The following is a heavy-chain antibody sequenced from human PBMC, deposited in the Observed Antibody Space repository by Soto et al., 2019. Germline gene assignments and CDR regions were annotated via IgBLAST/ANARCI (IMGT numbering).Heavy chain of an antibody. CDR2: ISGSGGST. Sequence: PGGSLRLSCAASGFTFSSYAMSWVRQAPGKGLEWVSAISGSGGSTYYADSVKGRFTISRDNSKNTLYLQMNSLRAEDTAVYYCAKGKNGYQLLLGLPTDYWGQGTLVTVSS. CDR3: AKGKNGYQLLLGLPTDY. CDR1: GFTFSSYA. V-gene: IGHV3-23*01. D-gene: IGHD2-2*01. J-gene: IGHJ4*02.